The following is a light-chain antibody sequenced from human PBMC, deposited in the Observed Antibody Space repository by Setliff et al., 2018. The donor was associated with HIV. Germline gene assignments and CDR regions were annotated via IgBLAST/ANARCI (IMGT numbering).Light chain of an antibody. CDR2: EVS. CDR3: SSYAGSNNYV. CDR1: SSDVGGYNY. Sequence: SALTQPPSASGSPGQSVTISCTGTSSDVGGYNYVSWYQQHPGKAPKVMIYEVSKRPSGVPDRFSGSKSGNTASLTVSGLQAEDEADYYCSSYAGSNNYVFGTGTKGTVL. J-gene: IGLJ1*01. V-gene: IGLV2-8*01.